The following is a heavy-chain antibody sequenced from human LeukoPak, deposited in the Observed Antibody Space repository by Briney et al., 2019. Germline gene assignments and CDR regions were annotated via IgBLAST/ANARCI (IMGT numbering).Heavy chain of an antibody. CDR2: INPNSGGT. D-gene: IGHD5-12*01. CDR3: ARLGYIVATPGT. CDR1: GYTFTGYY. V-gene: IGHV1-2*02. Sequence: ASVKVSCKASGYTFTGYYMHWVRQAPGQGLEWMGWINPNSGGTNYAQKFQGRVTMTRDTSISTAYMELSRLRSNDTAVYYCARLGYIVATPGTWGQGTLVTVSS. J-gene: IGHJ4*02.